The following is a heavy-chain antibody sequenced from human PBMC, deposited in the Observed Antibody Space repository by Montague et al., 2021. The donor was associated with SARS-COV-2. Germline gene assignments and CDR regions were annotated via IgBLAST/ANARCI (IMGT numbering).Heavy chain of an antibody. J-gene: IGHJ6*02. D-gene: IGHD3-3*01. CDR1: GGSISNYY. CDR2: MYYSGST. CDR3: ARARGGIMFGVIGADYGIDI. V-gene: IGHV4-59*01. Sequence: SETLSLTCTVSGGSISNYYWSWIRQSPGKGLEWIAYMYYSGSTKYNPSLKSRATISVDTSKNQFSLALSSMTAADTAVYYCARARGGIMFGVIGADYGIDIWGQGTTVTVS.